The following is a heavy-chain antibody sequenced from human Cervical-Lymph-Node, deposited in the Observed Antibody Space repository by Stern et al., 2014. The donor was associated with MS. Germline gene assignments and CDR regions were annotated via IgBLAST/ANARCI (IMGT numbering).Heavy chain of an antibody. CDR2: INTKTGKP. J-gene: IGHJ4*02. CDR1: GYNLTNFA. Sequence: QVQLVQSGSELKKPGASVKVSCKASGYNLTNFAINWVRQAPGQGLEWMGWINTKTGKPTFAQGFKGRVVLSLDASIHTAYLQMISLKAEDSAVYYCATWGAGSSPHLFYWGQGTLVTVSS. V-gene: IGHV7-4-1*02. CDR3: ATWGAGSSPHLFY. D-gene: IGHD6-6*01.